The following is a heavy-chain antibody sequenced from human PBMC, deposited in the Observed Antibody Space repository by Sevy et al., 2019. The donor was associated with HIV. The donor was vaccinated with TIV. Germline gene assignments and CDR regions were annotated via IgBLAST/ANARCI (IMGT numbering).Heavy chain of an antibody. Sequence: SEILSLTCTVSGGSISSSSYYWGWIRQPPGKGLEWIGSIYYSGSTYDNPSLKSRVTISVDTSKNQFSLKLSSVTAADTAVYYCARHPPPRYSGSYYFDYWGQGTLVTVSS. CDR2: IYYSGST. CDR3: ARHPPPRYSGSYYFDY. D-gene: IGHD1-26*01. V-gene: IGHV4-39*01. CDR1: GGSISSSSYY. J-gene: IGHJ4*02.